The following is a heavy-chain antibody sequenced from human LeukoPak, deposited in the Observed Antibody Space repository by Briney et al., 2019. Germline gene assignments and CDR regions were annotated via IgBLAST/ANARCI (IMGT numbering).Heavy chain of an antibody. CDR1: GFTFSNYA. J-gene: IGHJ4*02. CDR3: ARDSGEVFYFDY. V-gene: IGHV3-30-3*01. Sequence: QPGGSLRLFCAASGFTFSNYAMHWVRQAPGKGLEWVAVISYDGSNKYYADSVKGRFTISRDNSKNTLYLQMNSLRAEDTAVYYCARDSGEVFYFDYWGQGTLVTVSS. CDR2: ISYDGSNK. D-gene: IGHD3-10*01.